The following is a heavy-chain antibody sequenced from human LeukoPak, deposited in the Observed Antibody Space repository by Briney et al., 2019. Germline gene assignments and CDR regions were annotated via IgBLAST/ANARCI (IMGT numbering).Heavy chain of an antibody. D-gene: IGHD1-26*01. V-gene: IGHV4-4*07. J-gene: IGHJ4*02. CDR3: GRQGYTASYSFVDY. CDR1: ADSINSYY. Sequence: SETLSLTCTVSADSINSYYWGWVRQPAGEGLEWIGRIYTIGTTHYSPSLKSRLTMSIDTSKNQFYLRLRSVTAADTAVYYCGRQGYTASYSFVDYWSQGTLVTVSS. CDR2: IYTIGTT.